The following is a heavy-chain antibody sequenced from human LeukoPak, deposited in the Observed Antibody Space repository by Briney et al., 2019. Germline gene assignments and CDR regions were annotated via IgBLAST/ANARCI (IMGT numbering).Heavy chain of an antibody. V-gene: IGHV4-4*07. CDR3: ARDGAQYDSLDYEGEYYYYFGMDV. J-gene: IGHJ6*02. CDR2: MYTSGAT. CDR1: GDSISNYY. D-gene: IGHD3-22*01. Sequence: SETLSLTCTVSGDSISNYYWSWIRQPAGKGLEWIGRMYTSGATNYNPSLKSRATMSVDTSKNQLSLRLSSVTAADTAVYYCARDGAQYDSLDYEGEYYYYFGMDVWGQGATVTVSS.